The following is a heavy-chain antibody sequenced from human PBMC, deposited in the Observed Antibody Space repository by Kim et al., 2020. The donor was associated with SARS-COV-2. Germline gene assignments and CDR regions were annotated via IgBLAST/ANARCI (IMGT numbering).Heavy chain of an antibody. D-gene: IGHD2-2*02. CDR3: ARRQSYTIGSTNWFDP. J-gene: IGHJ5*02. CDR2: INHSGST. CDR1: GGSFSGYY. V-gene: IGHV4-34*01. Sequence: SETLSLTCAVYGGSFSGYYWSWIRQPPGKGLEWIGEINHSGSTNYNPSLKSRVTISVDTSKNQFSLKLSSVTAADTAVYYCARRQSYTIGSTNWFDPWGQGTLVTVSS.